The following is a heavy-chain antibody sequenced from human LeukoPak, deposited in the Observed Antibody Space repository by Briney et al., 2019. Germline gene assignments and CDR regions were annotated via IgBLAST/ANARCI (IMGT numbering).Heavy chain of an antibody. CDR3: ARGYRYVVY. Sequence: GGSLRLSCITSGFTLTGHAMSWVRQAPGKGLEWVANINQDGSGKDYVDSLKGRFTISRDNTKNSLYLQMNSLRAEDTAVYYCARGYRYVVYWGQGTLVTVSS. CDR2: INQDGSGK. V-gene: IGHV3-7*03. D-gene: IGHD6-13*01. CDR1: GFTLTGHA. J-gene: IGHJ4*02.